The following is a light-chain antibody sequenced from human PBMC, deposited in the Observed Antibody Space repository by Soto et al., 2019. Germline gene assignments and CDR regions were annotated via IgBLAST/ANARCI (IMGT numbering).Light chain of an antibody. CDR3: QQYGSSPLT. Sequence: EIVLTQSPGALSLSTGERATLSCRASQSVSSSYLAWYQQKPGQAPRLLIYGASSRATGIPDRFSGSGSGTDFTLTISRLEPEDFAVYYCQQYGSSPLTFSGGTKV. V-gene: IGKV3-20*01. CDR2: GAS. J-gene: IGKJ4*01. CDR1: QSVSSSY.